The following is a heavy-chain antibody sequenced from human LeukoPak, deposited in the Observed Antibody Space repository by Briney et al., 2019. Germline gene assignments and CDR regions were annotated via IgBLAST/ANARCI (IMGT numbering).Heavy chain of an antibody. CDR1: GGSFSDYY. V-gene: IGHV4-34*01. CDR2: INHSGST. J-gene: IGHJ4*02. D-gene: IGHD2-15*01. Sequence: PSETLSLTCAVYGGSFSDYYWSWIRQPPGKGLEWIGEINHSGSTNYNPSLKSRVAISVDTSKNQFSLKLSSVTAADTAVYYCARDAPKQRYCSGGSCSVFDYWGQGTLVTVSS. CDR3: ARDAPKQRYCSGGSCSVFDY.